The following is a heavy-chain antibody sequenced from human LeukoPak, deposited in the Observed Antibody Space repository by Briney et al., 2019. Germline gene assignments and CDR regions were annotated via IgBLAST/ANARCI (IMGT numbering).Heavy chain of an antibody. CDR1: GFTFSDYY. CDR3: ARDSRILQLWYFDY. J-gene: IGHJ4*02. V-gene: IGHV3-11*04. CDR2: ISSSGSTI. D-gene: IGHD5-18*01. Sequence: GGSLRLSCAASGFTFSDYYMSWIRQAPGKGLEWVSYISSSGSTIYYADSVKGRFTISRDNAKNSLYLQMNSLRAEDTAVYYCARDSRILQLWYFDYWGQGTLVTVSS.